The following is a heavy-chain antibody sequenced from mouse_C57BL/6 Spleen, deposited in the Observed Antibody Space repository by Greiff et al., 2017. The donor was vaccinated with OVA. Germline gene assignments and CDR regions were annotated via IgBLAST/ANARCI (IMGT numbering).Heavy chain of an antibody. Sequence: QVQLKQSGPELVKPGASVKISCKASGYAFSSSWMNWVKQRPGKGLEWIGRIYPGDGDTNYNGKFKGKATLTADKSSSTAYMQLSSLTSEDSAVYFCPRSGVGQDFDYWGQGTTLTVSS. CDR3: PRSGVGQDFDY. CDR1: GYAFSSSW. V-gene: IGHV1-82*01. CDR2: IYPGDGDT. J-gene: IGHJ2*01. D-gene: IGHD3-3*01.